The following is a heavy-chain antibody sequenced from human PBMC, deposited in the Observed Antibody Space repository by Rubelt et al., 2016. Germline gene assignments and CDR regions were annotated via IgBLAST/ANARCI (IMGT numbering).Heavy chain of an antibody. CDR3: ANWGYTLGSDFWSGYPVPYGMDV. J-gene: IGHJ6*02. D-gene: IGHD3-3*01. CDR2: MTGRGGFI. Sequence: GGSLRLSCTASTFIFSTYAMSWVRQAPGKGLEWVSSMTGRGGFIYYADSVKGRFTISRDNSKITVYLQMNALRLEDTALYYCANWGYTLGSDFWSGYPVPYGMDVWGQGTTVIVSS. CDR1: TFIFSTYA. V-gene: IGHV3-23*01.